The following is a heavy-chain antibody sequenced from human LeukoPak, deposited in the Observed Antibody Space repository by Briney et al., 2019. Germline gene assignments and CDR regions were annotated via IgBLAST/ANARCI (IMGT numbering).Heavy chain of an antibody. J-gene: IGHJ4*02. D-gene: IGHD4-11*01. CDR1: GYTFTGHY. CDR2: INPNSGGT. Sequence: ASVKVSCKASGYTFTGHYMHWVRQAPGQGLEWMGWINPNSGGTNYAQKFQGRVTMTRDTSISTAYMELSRLRSDDTAVYYCPTGKMTTLLRVRHTASDYWGQGTLVTVSS. V-gene: IGHV1-2*02. CDR3: PTGKMTTLLRVRHTASDY.